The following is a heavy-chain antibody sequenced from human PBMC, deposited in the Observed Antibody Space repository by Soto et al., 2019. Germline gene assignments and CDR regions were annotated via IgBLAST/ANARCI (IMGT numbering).Heavy chain of an antibody. CDR3: ARDYGGSLDY. CDR1: GFTFSSYS. CDR2: IWYDGSNK. Sequence: GGSLRLSCAASGFTFSSYSMNWVRQAPGKGLEWVAVIWYDGSNKYYADSVKGRFTISRDNSKNTLYLQMNSLRAEDTAVYYCARDYGGSLDYWGQGTLVTVSS. J-gene: IGHJ4*02. V-gene: IGHV3-33*08. D-gene: IGHD4-17*01.